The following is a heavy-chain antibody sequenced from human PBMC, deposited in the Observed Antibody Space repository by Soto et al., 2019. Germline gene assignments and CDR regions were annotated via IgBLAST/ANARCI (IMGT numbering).Heavy chain of an antibody. V-gene: IGHV5-51*01. D-gene: IGHD4-17*01. CDR3: ARHSLTTQPGDY. J-gene: IGHJ4*02. CDR2: IYPGDSDT. Sequence: GESLKISCKASGYSFSTYWIAWVRQRPGKGLDWMGIIYPGDSDTRYSPSFQGQVTISVDNSIDTAYLEWTTLRASDSAMYYCARHSLTTQPGDYWGQGTRVTVSS. CDR1: GYSFSTYW.